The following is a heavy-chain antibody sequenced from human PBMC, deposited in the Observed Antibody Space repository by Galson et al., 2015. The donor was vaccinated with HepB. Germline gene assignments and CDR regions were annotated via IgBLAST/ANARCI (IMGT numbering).Heavy chain of an antibody. CDR3: AKERDVIAADPSLDS. V-gene: IGHV3-30*18. D-gene: IGHD2-15*01. CDR1: GFTFSNYA. CDR2: ISYDGSKK. Sequence: SLRLSCAASGFTFSNYAMHWVRQAPGKGLEWVAGISYDGSKKYYADSVKGRFTISRDNSKNTLYLQMNSLRPEDTAIYYCAKERDVIAADPSLDSWGQGAPVTVSS. J-gene: IGHJ4*02.